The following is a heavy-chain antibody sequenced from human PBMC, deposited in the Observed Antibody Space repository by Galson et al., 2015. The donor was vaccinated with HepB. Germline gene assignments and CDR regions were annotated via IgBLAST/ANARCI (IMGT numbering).Heavy chain of an antibody. J-gene: IGHJ4*02. V-gene: IGHV3-30*18. Sequence: SLRLSCAASGFTFSSDGMHWVRQAPGKGLEWVAVISYDGSNKYYADSVKGRFTISRDNSKNTLYLQMNSLRAEDTAVYYRAKLVGPFDYWGQGTLVTVSS. CDR3: AKLVGPFDY. CDR2: ISYDGSNK. CDR1: GFTFSSDG.